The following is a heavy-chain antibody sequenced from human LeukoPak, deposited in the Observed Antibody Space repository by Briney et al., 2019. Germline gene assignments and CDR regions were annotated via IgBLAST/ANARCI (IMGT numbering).Heavy chain of an antibody. CDR2: IDRDGSGT. J-gene: IGHJ5*02. CDR3: ARGVYSASHGPP. Sequence: GGSLRLSCAASGFTFSSYGMSWVRQAPGKGLVWVSHIDRDGSGTTHADSVKGRFTISRDNAKNTLYLQMNSLRGEDTAVYYCARGVYSASHGPPWGQGTLVTVSS. CDR1: GFTFSSYG. D-gene: IGHD1-26*01. V-gene: IGHV3-74*01.